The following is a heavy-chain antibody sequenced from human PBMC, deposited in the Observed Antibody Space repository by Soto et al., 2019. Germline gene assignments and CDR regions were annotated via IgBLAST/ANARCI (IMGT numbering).Heavy chain of an antibody. CDR2: IYWDDDK. V-gene: IGHV2-5*02. D-gene: IGHD4-17*01. CDR1: GFSLSTSGVG. Sequence: SGPTLVNPTQTLTLTCTFSGFSLSTSGVGVGWIRQPPGKALEWLALIYWDDDKRYSPSLKSRLTITKDTSKNQVVLTMTNMDPVDTATYYCAHRTSGWYGDYDTFDYWGQGTLVTVSS. J-gene: IGHJ4*02. CDR3: AHRTSGWYGDYDTFDY.